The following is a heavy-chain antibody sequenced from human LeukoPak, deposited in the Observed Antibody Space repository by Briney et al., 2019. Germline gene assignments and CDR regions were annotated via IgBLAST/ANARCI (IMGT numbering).Heavy chain of an antibody. J-gene: IGHJ4*02. Sequence: SETLSLTCTVSGDSISSSSSYWGWIRQPPGEGLEWIGSIYYSGSTYYNTSLKSRVTISVDTSKNQFSLRLNSVSAADTAVYYCARHPITMVRGVNPAKAYYFDYWGQGTLVTVSS. V-gene: IGHV4-39*01. CDR1: GDSISSSSSY. D-gene: IGHD3-10*01. CDR2: IYYSGST. CDR3: ARHPITMVRGVNPAKAYYFDY.